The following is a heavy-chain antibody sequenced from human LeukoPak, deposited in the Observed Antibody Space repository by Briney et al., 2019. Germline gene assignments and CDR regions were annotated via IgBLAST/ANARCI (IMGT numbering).Heavy chain of an antibody. CDR3: ARQLYYGSGSYLYAFDI. Sequence: PSETLSLTXTVSGGSISSSSYYWGWIRQPPGKGLEWIGSIYYSGSTYYNPSLKSRVTISVDTSKNQFSLKLSSVTAAETAVYYCARQLYYGSGSYLYAFDIWGPGTMVTVSS. J-gene: IGHJ3*02. CDR2: IYYSGST. V-gene: IGHV4-39*01. CDR1: GGSISSSSYY. D-gene: IGHD3-10*01.